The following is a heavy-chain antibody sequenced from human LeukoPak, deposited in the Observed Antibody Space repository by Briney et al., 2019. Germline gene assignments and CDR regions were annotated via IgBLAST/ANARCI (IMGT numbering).Heavy chain of an antibody. D-gene: IGHD6-6*01. CDR3: ARGRVPPRPVDY. Sequence: ASVKVSCKASGYTSTSYDINWVRQATGQGLEWMGWMNPNSGNTGYAQKFQGRVTITRNTSISTAYMELSSLRSEDTAVYYCARGRVPPRPVDYWGQGTLVTVSS. J-gene: IGHJ4*02. V-gene: IGHV1-8*03. CDR2: MNPNSGNT. CDR1: GYTSTSYD.